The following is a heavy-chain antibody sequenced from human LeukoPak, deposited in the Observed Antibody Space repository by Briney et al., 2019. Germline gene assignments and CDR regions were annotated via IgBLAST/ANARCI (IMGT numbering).Heavy chain of an antibody. V-gene: IGHV3-15*01. CDR1: GFSFNYAW. CDR3: STDGPYSGYGGDY. Sequence: GGSLRLSCAASGFSFNYAWMSWVRQAPGKGLEWVGRIKSITDGGTTDYATPVKGRFTMSRDDSRNTLYLQMNSLKIEDTAGXYXSTDGPYSGYGGDYWGQGILVXVSS. D-gene: IGHD5-12*01. J-gene: IGHJ4*02. CDR2: IKSITDGGTT.